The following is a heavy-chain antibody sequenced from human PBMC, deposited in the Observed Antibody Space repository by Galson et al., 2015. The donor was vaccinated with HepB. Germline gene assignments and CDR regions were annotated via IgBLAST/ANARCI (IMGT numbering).Heavy chain of an antibody. CDR3: ARERRTRIAVANNWFDP. D-gene: IGHD6-19*01. CDR1: GYTFTSYY. J-gene: IGHJ5*02. CDR2: INPSGGST. V-gene: IGHV1-46*03. Sequence: SVKVSCKASGYTFTSYYMHWVRQAPGQGLEWMGIINPSGGSTSYAQKFQGRVTMTRDTSTSTVYMELSSLRSEDTAVYYCARERRTRIAVANNWFDPWGQGTLVTVSS.